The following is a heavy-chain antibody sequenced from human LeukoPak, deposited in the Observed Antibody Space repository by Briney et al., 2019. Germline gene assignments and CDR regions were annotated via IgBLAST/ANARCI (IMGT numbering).Heavy chain of an antibody. D-gene: IGHD3-3*01. V-gene: IGHV3-30*18. CDR2: ISYDGSNK. J-gene: IGHJ3*02. Sequence: GRSLRLSCAASGFTFSSYGMHWVRQAPGKGLEWVAVISYDGSNKYYADSVKGRFTISRDNSKNTLYLQMNSLRAEDTAVYYCAKDETIFGVVIIRGEAFDIWGQGTMVTASS. CDR1: GFTFSSYG. CDR3: AKDETIFGVVIIRGEAFDI.